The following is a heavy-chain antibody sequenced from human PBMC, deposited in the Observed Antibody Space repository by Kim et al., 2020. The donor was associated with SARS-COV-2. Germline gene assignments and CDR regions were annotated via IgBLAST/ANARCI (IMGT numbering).Heavy chain of an antibody. Sequence: SETLSLTCSVSGGSISSTGYYWGWSRQPPGKGLEWIWSLSFGWTTFFNPSLKSRVTISMDTSKNQVSLKLRSVTAADTAVYYCARTSNDYDHFYYWGQGALVTVSS. J-gene: IGHJ4*02. V-gene: IGHV4-39*01. CDR1: GGSISSTGYY. CDR2: LSFGWTT. D-gene: IGHD4-17*01. CDR3: ARTSNDYDHFYY.